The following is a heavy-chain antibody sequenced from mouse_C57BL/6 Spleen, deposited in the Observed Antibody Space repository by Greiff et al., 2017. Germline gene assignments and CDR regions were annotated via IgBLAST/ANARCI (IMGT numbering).Heavy chain of an antibody. J-gene: IGHJ3*01. Sequence: VQLQESGPGLVQPSQSLSITCTVSGFSLTSYGVHWVRQSPGKGLEWLGVIWRGGSTDYNAAFMSRLSITKDNSKSQVFFKMNSLQADDTAIYYCAKLYYDYDGGFAYWGQGTLVTVSA. CDR2: IWRGGST. V-gene: IGHV2-5*01. D-gene: IGHD2-4*01. CDR1: GFSLTSYG. CDR3: AKLYYDYDGGFAY.